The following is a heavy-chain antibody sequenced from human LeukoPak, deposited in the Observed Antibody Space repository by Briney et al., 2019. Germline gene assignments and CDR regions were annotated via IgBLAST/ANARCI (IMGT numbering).Heavy chain of an antibody. J-gene: IGHJ4*02. CDR3: ARDPGQYNYGYSDY. CDR1: GFTFSTYS. D-gene: IGHD5-18*01. CDR2: ITSSSSYI. Sequence: SGGSLRLSCAASGFTFSTYSMNWVRQAPGKGLEWVSSITSSSSYIYYADSVKGRSTISRDNAKNSLYLQMNSLRAEDTAIYYCARDPGQYNYGYSDYWGQGTLVAVSS. V-gene: IGHV3-21*01.